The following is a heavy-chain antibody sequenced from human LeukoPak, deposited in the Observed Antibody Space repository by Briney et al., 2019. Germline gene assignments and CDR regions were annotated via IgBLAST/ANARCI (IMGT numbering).Heavy chain of an antibody. Sequence: GGSLRLSCAASGFTFSSYGMHWVRQAPGKGLEWVAVIWYDGSNKYYADSVKGRFTISRDNSKNTLYLQMNSLRAEDTAVYYCAREYYYDSSGYYYGGHLDYWGQGTLVTVSS. CDR1: GFTFSSYG. D-gene: IGHD3-22*01. CDR3: AREYYYDSSGYYYGGHLDY. J-gene: IGHJ4*02. CDR2: IWYDGSNK. V-gene: IGHV3-33*01.